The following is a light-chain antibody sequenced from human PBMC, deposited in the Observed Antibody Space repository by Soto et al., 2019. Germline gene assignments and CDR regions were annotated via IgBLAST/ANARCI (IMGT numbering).Light chain of an antibody. CDR2: GAS. CDR1: QSVSSSY. Sequence: EIVLTQSPGTLSLSPGERATLSCRASQSVSSSYLAWYQKKPGQAPRVLIYGASSRATGIPDRFSGSGSGTDFTLTISRLEPEEFAVYYCQQYGYPPWTFGQGTKVEIK. V-gene: IGKV3-20*01. CDR3: QQYGYPPWT. J-gene: IGKJ1*01.